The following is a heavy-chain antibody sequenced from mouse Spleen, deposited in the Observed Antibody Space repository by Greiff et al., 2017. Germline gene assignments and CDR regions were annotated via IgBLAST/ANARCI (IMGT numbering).Heavy chain of an antibody. Sequence: ESGPGLVKPSQSLSLTCSVTGYSITSGYYWNWIRQFPGNKLEWMGYISYDGSNNYNPSLKNRISITRDTSKNQFFLKLNSVTTEDTATYYCAFYYGDYFDYWGQGTTLTVSS. CDR1: GYSITSGYY. D-gene: IGHD2-13*01. CDR2: ISYDGSN. V-gene: IGHV3-6*01. J-gene: IGHJ2*01. CDR3: AFYYGDYFDY.